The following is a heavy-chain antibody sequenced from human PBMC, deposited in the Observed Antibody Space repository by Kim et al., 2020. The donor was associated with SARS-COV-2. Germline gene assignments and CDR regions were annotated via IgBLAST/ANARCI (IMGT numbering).Heavy chain of an antibody. J-gene: IGHJ6*02. CDR2: IIPIFGTA. D-gene: IGHD3-10*01. V-gene: IGHV1-69*13. Sequence: SVKVSCKASGGTFSSYAISWVRQAPGQGLEWMGGIIPIFGTANYAQKFQGRVTITADESTSTAYMELSSLRSEDTAVYYCARMNSSWGSGSYYNADYYYYYGMDVWGQGTTVTVSS. CDR3: ARMNSSWGSGSYYNADYYYYYGMDV. CDR1: GGTFSSYA.